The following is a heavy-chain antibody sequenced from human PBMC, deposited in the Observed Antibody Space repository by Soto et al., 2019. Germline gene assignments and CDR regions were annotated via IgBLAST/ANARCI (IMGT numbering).Heavy chain of an antibody. Sequence: SETLSLTCAVYGGSFSGYYWSWIRQPPGKGLEWIGEINHSGSTNYNPSLKSRVTISVDTSKNQFSLKLSSVTATDTAVYYCARGSYDYVWGSYRYNNWFDPWGQGTLVTVSS. D-gene: IGHD3-16*02. CDR1: GGSFSGYY. V-gene: IGHV4-34*01. CDR2: INHSGST. CDR3: ARGSYDYVWGSYRYNNWFDP. J-gene: IGHJ5*02.